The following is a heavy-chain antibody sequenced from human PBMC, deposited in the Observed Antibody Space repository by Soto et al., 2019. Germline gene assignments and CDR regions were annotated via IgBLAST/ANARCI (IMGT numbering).Heavy chain of an antibody. Sequence: PGESLKISCKGSGYTFSNYWLGWVRQMPGKGLEWMGIIYLGDSDTRYSPSFQDQVTISADKSISTAYLQWSSLKASDTAMYYCARGVGIVATDGMDVWGQGTAVTVSS. CDR2: IYLGDSDT. D-gene: IGHD5-12*01. CDR3: ARGVGIVATDGMDV. V-gene: IGHV5-51*01. CDR1: GYTFSNYW. J-gene: IGHJ6*02.